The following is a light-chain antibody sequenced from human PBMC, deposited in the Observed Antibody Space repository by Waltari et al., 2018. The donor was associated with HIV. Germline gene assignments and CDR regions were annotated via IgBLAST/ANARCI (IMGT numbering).Light chain of an antibody. V-gene: IGLV8-61*01. CDR1: SGSVSTRYF. CDR3: VLYMGSAFWV. CDR2: STN. Sequence: QTVVTQEPSFSVSPGGTVTLTCGLSSGSVSTRYFPSWYQQTPGQAPRTLIYSTNTRSSWVPARFSGSILGNKAALTITGAQADDESDYYCVLYMGSAFWVFGGGTKLTVL. J-gene: IGLJ3*02.